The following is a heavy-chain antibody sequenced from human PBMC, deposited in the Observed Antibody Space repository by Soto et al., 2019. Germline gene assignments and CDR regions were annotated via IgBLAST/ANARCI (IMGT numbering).Heavy chain of an antibody. CDR1: GFTFSNYG. Sequence: QVQLVESGGGVVQPGRSLRLSCAASGFTFSNYGMHWVRQAPGKGLDWVAVISYDGSIEYYSESVKGRFTMSRDNSENTVYLQRNSLRTDDTAVYFCGRDWVWFGAHPIDNWGQGTLVTVSS. V-gene: IGHV3-30*03. CDR3: GRDWVWFGAHPIDN. J-gene: IGHJ4*02. CDR2: ISYDGSIE. D-gene: IGHD3-10*01.